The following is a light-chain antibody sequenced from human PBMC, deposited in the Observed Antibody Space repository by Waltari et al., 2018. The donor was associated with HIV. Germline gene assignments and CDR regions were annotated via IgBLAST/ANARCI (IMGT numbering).Light chain of an antibody. CDR3: CSYRRNRTHV. Sequence: QSALTQPASVSGSPGQSLTIPCTGISSDIGTYNYVSWYQHHPGKAPKLMIYEVSNRPSGVSDRFSGSKSGNMASLTISGLQADDEADYYCCSYRRNRTHVFGSGTKVTVL. V-gene: IGLV2-14*01. CDR1: SSDIGTYNY. CDR2: EVS. J-gene: IGLJ1*01.